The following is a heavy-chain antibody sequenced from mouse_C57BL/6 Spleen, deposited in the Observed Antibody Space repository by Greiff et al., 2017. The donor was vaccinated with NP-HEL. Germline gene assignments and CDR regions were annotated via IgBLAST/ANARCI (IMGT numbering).Heavy chain of an antibody. Sequence: QVQLQQSGAELARPGASVKLSCKASGYTFTSYGISWVKQRTGQGLEWIGEIYPRSGNTYYNEKFKGKATLTADKSSSTAYMELRSLTSEDSAVYFCARDHDGYYLFDYWGQGTTLTVSS. CDR1: GYTFTSYG. V-gene: IGHV1-81*01. CDR2: IYPRSGNT. J-gene: IGHJ2*01. CDR3: ARDHDGYYLFDY. D-gene: IGHD2-3*01.